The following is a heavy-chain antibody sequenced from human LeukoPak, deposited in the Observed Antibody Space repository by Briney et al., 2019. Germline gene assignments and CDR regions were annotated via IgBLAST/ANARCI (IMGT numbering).Heavy chain of an antibody. Sequence: LRLSCAASGFTFSSYSMNWVRQPPGKGLEWIGEINHSGSTNYNPSLKSRVTISVDTSKNQFSLKLSSVTAADTAVYYCAREIRGYCSGTSCYTWFDPWGQGTLVTVSS. CDR2: INHSGST. D-gene: IGHD2-2*02. CDR3: AREIRGYCSGTSCYTWFDP. CDR1: GFTFSSYS. V-gene: IGHV4-34*09. J-gene: IGHJ5*02.